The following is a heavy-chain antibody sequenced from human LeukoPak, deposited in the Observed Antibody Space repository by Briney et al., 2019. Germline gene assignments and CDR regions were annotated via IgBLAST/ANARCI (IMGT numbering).Heavy chain of an antibody. D-gene: IGHD3-10*01. J-gene: IGHJ4*02. Sequence: GGSLRLSCAASGFTFSSYEMNWVRQAPGKGLEWVSYISSSGSTIYYADSVKGRFTISRDNAKNSLYLQMNSLRAEDTAVYYCAKDHGSGSYPNFDYWGQGTLVTVSS. CDR1: GFTFSSYE. CDR3: AKDHGSGSYPNFDY. V-gene: IGHV3-48*03. CDR2: ISSSGSTI.